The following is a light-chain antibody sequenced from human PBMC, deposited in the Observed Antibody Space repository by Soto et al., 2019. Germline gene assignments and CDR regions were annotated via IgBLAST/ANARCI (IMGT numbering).Light chain of an antibody. CDR2: GVS. CDR3: QQYDSSQWT. Sequence: EIVLTQSPGTLSLSPGERATLSCRASQSVSSSYLAWYQQKPGQAPRLLIYGVSSRATGIPDRFSGSGSGTDFTLTISRLEPEDFAVYSCQQYDSSQWTFGQGTKVEIK. V-gene: IGKV3-20*01. CDR1: QSVSSSY. J-gene: IGKJ1*01.